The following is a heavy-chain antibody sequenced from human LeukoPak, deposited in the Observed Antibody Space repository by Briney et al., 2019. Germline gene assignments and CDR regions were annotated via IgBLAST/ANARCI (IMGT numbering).Heavy chain of an antibody. Sequence: SETLSLTCTVSGGSISFYYWSWIRQPPGKGLEWIGYIYGSGTTNYNPSVKSRVTISVDTSKTQFSLKLSSVTAADTAVYYCATWVTSGYYALDVWGQGTMVTVSS. CDR3: ATWVTSGYYALDV. CDR2: IYGSGTT. CDR1: GGSISFYY. V-gene: IGHV4-59*01. J-gene: IGHJ3*01. D-gene: IGHD1-26*01.